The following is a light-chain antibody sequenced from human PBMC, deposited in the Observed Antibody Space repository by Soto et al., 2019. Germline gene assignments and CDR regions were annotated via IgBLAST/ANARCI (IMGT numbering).Light chain of an antibody. CDR2: AAS. CDR3: QRYNNWPS. J-gene: IGKJ3*01. Sequence: IVSTQSPGTLSLSPGESATLPCKASQSVSSSYLAWHQKTPGQAPRLLISAASTRATGIPASISGGASATYFTLTISSLHSEFFAFYYCQRYNNWPSFGPGTKVDIK. V-gene: IGKV3-15*01. CDR1: QSVSSSY.